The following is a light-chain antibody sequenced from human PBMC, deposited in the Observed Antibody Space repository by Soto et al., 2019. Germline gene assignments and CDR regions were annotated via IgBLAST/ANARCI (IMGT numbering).Light chain of an antibody. J-gene: IGLJ1*01. CDR2: DVS. Sequence: QSALTQPASVSGSPGQSITISCTGTSSDIGGYNYVSWYQQHPGKAPKLMIYDVSNRPSGVSNRFSGSKSGNTASLTISGLQADDEADYYCNSYTSSSTPYVLGTGTKLTVL. CDR1: SSDIGGYNY. CDR3: NSYTSSSTPYV. V-gene: IGLV2-14*01.